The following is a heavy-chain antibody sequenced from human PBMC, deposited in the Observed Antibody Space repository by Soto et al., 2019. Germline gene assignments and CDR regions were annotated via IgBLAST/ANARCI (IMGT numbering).Heavy chain of an antibody. V-gene: IGHV1-46*01. CDR3: ARDGGYDVLNGHYILLYYLDN. D-gene: IGHD3-9*01. CDR2: INPSGGRT. J-gene: IGHJ4*02. Sequence: QVHLVQSGAEVKKPGASVKVSCKASGYTFTTYSMHWVRQTPGHGLEWMGVINPSGGRTSYAQKFQGRVTMTRDTSTSTVHMELSNLRSEDTAVYFCARDGGYDVLNGHYILLYYLDNWGLGTLVTVSS. CDR1: GYTFTTYS.